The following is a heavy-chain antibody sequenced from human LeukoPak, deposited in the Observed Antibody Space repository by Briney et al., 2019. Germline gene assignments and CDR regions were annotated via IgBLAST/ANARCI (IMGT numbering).Heavy chain of an antibody. CDR1: GYTFTNYW. D-gene: IGHD3-16*01. CDR3: ARGGWGYSFDY. J-gene: IGHJ4*02. Sequence: GESLKISCKGSGYTFTNYWIGWVRQMPGKGLEWMGTVSSGASDTIYSPSFQGQVSISADRSINTAYLQWSSLKASDTAMYFCARGGWGYSFDYWGQGTLVTVPS. CDR2: VSSGASDT. V-gene: IGHV5-51*01.